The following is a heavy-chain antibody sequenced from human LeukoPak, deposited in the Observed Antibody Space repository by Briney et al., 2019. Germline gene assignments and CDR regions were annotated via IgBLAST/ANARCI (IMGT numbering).Heavy chain of an antibody. V-gene: IGHV1-2*02. CDR1: GYTFTGYY. D-gene: IGHD3-22*01. Sequence: ASVKVSCKASGYTFTGYYMHWVRQAPGQGLEWMGWINPNSGGTNYAQKFQGRVTMTRDTSISTAYMELSRLRSDDTAMYYCARHHWGAVIVVANWFDPWGQGTMVTVSS. CDR3: ARHHWGAVIVVANWFDP. CDR2: INPNSGGT. J-gene: IGHJ5*02.